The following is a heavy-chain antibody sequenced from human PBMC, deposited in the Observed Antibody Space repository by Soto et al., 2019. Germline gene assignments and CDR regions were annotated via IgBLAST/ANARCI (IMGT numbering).Heavy chain of an antibody. CDR1: GFTFSSYS. D-gene: IGHD3-22*01. CDR2: ISSSSSYI. J-gene: IGHJ3*02. CDR3: AVSPEYYYDSSGYSPLDAFDI. Sequence: PGGSLRLSCAASGFTFSSYSMSWVRQAPGKGLEWVSSISSSSSYIYYADSVKGRFTISRDNAKNSLYLQMNSLRAEDTAVYYCAVSPEYYYDSSGYSPLDAFDIWGQGTMVTVSS. V-gene: IGHV3-21*01.